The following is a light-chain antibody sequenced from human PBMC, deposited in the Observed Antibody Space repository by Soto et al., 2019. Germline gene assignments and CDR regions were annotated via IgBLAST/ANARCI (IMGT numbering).Light chain of an antibody. CDR1: QSGLSGY. Sequence: ETVLSQCPGPPCLSLEERATLSCRASQSGLSGYFAWYQQKPGQAPRLLIVGASSRATGIPDRFSGGGSGTDFTLTISRLEPEDFALYYCQQYNTSPLTFGRGTKVDIK. J-gene: IGKJ4*01. CDR3: QQYNTSPLT. CDR2: GAS. V-gene: IGKV3-20*01.